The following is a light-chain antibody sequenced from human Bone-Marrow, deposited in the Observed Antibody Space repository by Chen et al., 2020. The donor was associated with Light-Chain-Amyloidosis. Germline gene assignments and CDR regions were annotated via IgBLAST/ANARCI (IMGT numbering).Light chain of an antibody. J-gene: IGKJ2*01. CDR3: QQYGSSYT. V-gene: IGKV3-20*01. CDR1: QSVSSSY. CDR2: GAS. Sequence: EIVLTQSPGTLSLSPGERATLSCRASQSVSSSYLAWYQQKPGQAPRLLIYGASSMATGIPDRFSGSGSGTAFTLTISRLEPEDFAVYYCQQYGSSYTFGQGTKLEIK.